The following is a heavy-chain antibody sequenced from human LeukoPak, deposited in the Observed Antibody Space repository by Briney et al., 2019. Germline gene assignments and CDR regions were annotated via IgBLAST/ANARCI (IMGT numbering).Heavy chain of an antibody. CDR3: ARDLRVLESYYYDSSGLGG. Sequence: ASVKVSCKASGGTFSSYDINWVRQATGQGLEWMGWMNPNSGNTGYAQKFQGRVTMTRNTSISTAYMELSSLRSEDTAVYYCARDLRVLESYYYDSSGLGGWGQGTLVTVSS. D-gene: IGHD3-22*01. V-gene: IGHV1-8*02. CDR1: GGTFSSYD. CDR2: MNPNSGNT. J-gene: IGHJ4*02.